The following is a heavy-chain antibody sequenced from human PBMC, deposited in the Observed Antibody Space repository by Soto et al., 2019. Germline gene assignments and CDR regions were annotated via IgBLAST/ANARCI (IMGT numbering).Heavy chain of an antibody. V-gene: IGHV4-39*07. CDR1: GGSISSSSYY. D-gene: IGHD5-18*01. J-gene: IGHJ5*02. CDR2: IYYSGST. Sequence: SETLSLTCTVSGGSISSSSYYWGWIRQPPGKGLEWIGSIYYSGSTNYNPSLKSRVTISIDTSKNQFSLKLSSVTAADTAVYYCARTWIQLWPQPDWFDPWGQGTLVTVSS. CDR3: ARTWIQLWPQPDWFDP.